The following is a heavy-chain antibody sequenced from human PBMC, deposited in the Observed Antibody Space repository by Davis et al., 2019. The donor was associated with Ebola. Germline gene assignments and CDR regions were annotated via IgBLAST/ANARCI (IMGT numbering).Heavy chain of an antibody. CDR3: ARGSHCSSTSCSLLPYYYYYYGMDV. Sequence: SETLSLTCTVSGGSISSSSYYWGWIRQPPGKGLEWIGSIYYSGSTYYNPSLKSRVTISVDTSKNQFSLKLSSVTAADTAVYYCARGSHCSSTSCSLLPYYYYYYGMDVWGKGTTVTVSS. CDR2: IYYSGST. CDR1: GGSISSSSYY. D-gene: IGHD2-2*01. J-gene: IGHJ6*04. V-gene: IGHV4-39*01.